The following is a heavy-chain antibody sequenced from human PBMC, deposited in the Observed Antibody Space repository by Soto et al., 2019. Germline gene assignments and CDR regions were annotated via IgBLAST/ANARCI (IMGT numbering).Heavy chain of an antibody. CDR2: ISGSGGST. CDR1: GFTFSSYA. CDR3: AKARYQFTIAASPYDY. D-gene: IGHD6-25*01. V-gene: IGHV3-23*04. Sequence: EVQLVESGGGLVQPGGSLRLSCAASGFTFSSYAMSWVRQAPGKGLEWVSAISGSGGSTYYADSVKGRFTISRDNSKNTLYLQMNSLRAEDTAVYYCAKARYQFTIAASPYDYWGQGTLVTVSS. J-gene: IGHJ4*02.